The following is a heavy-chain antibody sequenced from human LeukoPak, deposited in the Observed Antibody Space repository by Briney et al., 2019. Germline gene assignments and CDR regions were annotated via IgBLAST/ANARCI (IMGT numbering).Heavy chain of an antibody. J-gene: IGHJ4*02. CDR2: IGNSGAST. CDR1: GFTFSSYA. CDR3: AKDPLARGPDC. V-gene: IGHV3-23*01. Sequence: GGSLRLSCAASGFTFSSYAMSWVRQAPGKGLEWASLIGNSGASTYYADSVKGRFTISRDNSKNTLYLQMNSLRDEDTAVYYCAKDPLARGPDCWGQGTLVTVSS. D-gene: IGHD6-13*01.